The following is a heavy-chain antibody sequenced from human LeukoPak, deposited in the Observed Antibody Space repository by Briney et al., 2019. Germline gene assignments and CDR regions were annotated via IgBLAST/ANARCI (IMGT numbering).Heavy chain of an antibody. V-gene: IGHV4-34*01. D-gene: IGHD5-18*01. J-gene: IGHJ4*02. CDR2: INHRGVT. CDR3: ARGGYRYGYTH. Sequence: SETLSLICDVSGGSFSGFYWAWIRQPPGKGLEWIGEINHRGVTNYNPSLRSRLTMSVDTPKNQFSLKVHSVTAADTAVYYCARGGYRYGYTHWGQGTLVTVSS. CDR1: GGSFSGFY.